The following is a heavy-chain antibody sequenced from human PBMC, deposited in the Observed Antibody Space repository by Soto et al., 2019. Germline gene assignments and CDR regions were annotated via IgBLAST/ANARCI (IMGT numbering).Heavy chain of an antibody. CDR1: GGSISSSNYY. D-gene: IGHD6-13*01. V-gene: IGHV4-61*05. J-gene: IGHJ4*02. CDR2: IYYSGST. CDR3: ARLTYTSSWYNLDY. Sequence: SETLSLTCTVSGGSISSSNYYWSWIRQPPGKGLEWIGYIYYSGSTNYNPSLKSRVTISVDTSKNQFSLELSSMTAADTAVYFCARLTYTSSWYNLDYWGQGTLVTVSS.